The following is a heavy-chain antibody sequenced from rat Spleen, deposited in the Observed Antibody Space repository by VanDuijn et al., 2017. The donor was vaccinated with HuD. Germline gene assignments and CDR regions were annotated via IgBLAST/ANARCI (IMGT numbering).Heavy chain of an antibody. CDR1: GFTFSNYY. CDR2: ISPSGGDS. D-gene: IGHD4-3*01. CDR3: ARPQYNSGYDWFAY. V-gene: IGHV5S13*01. Sequence: EVQMVESGGGLVKPGRSLKLSCAASGFTFSNYYMAWVRQAPTKGLEWVASISPSGGDSYYPDSMKGRFTISRDYAKNTQYLQMNSLRSEDTATYYCARPQYNSGYDWFAYWGQGTLVTVSS. J-gene: IGHJ3*01.